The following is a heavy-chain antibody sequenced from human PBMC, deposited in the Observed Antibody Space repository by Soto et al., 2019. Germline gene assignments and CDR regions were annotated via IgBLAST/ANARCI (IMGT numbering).Heavy chain of an antibody. Sequence: QVQLVESGGGVVQPGRSLRLSCAASGFTFSSYAMHWVRQAPGKGLEWVAVISYDGSNKYYADSVKGRFTISRDNSKNTLYLQMNRLRTEDTAVYYWARPLWRDDYNWGDFDLWGRGTLVTVSS. CDR2: ISYDGSNK. V-gene: IGHV3-30-3*01. J-gene: IGHJ2*01. D-gene: IGHD3-16*01. CDR1: GFTFSSYA. CDR3: ARPLWRDDYNWGDFDL.